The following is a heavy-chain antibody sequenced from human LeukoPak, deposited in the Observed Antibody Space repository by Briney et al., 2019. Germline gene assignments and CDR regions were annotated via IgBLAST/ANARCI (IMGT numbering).Heavy chain of an antibody. V-gene: IGHV3-49*03. J-gene: IGHJ4*02. CDR3: TRNTVTVHFDY. CDR1: GFTFDDYA. D-gene: IGHD4-17*01. CDR2: IRSKAFGGTP. Sequence: PEGSLRLSCSASGFTFDDYAVSWFRQAPGKGLEWVGFIRSKAFGGTPEYAASVRGRFTISRDDSKSIAYLQMNSLKTEDTAVYYCTRNTVTVHFDYWSQGTLVTVSS.